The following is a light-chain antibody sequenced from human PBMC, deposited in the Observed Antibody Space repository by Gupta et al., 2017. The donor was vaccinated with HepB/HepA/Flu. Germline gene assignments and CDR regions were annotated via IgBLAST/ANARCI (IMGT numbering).Light chain of an antibody. CDR2: ANS. J-gene: IGLJ1*01. CDR1: SSNICAGYD. CDR3: QSYDSSLSVLYV. Sequence: QSVLTQPPSVSGAPGHLVTISCTGRSSNICAGYDVHWYQQHPGTAAHLLISANSSRPSGVPARCSGAKSGTSASLAITGRQAEEEADYYCQSYDSSLSVLYVFGTGTKVTVL. V-gene: IGLV1-40*01.